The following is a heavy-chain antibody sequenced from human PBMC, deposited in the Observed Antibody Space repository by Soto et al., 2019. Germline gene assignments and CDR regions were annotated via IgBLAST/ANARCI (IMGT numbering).Heavy chain of an antibody. CDR1: GFTFSSFS. CDR3: VRGYYHYYYYGMDI. CDR2: ISSSSSTI. D-gene: IGHD3-10*01. J-gene: IGHJ6*02. V-gene: IGHV3-48*01. Sequence: PGGSLRLSCAASGFTFSSFSMNWVRQAPGKGLEWVSYISSSSSTIYYADSVKGRFTISRDNAKNSLYLQMNSLRAEDTAVYYCVRGYYHYYYYGMDIWGLGTTVT.